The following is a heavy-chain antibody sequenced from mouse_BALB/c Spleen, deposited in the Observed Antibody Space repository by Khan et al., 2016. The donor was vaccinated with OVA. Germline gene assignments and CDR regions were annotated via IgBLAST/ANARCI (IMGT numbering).Heavy chain of an antibody. V-gene: IGHV5-6*01. CDR2: ISSGGDYT. CDR1: GFTFSSYS. J-gene: IGHJ3*01. Sequence: EVELVESGGDLVKPGGSLKLSCAASGFTFSSYSMSWVRQTPDKWLEWVATISSGGDYTYYPDNVKGRFTISRDNAKNTLYLQMSSLKSEDTAMYYCASHLTGSFAYWGQGTLVTVSA. D-gene: IGHD4-1*01. CDR3: ASHLTGSFAY.